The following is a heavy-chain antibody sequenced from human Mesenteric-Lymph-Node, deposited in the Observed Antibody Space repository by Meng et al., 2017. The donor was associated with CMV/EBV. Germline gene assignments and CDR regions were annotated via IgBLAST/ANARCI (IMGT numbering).Heavy chain of an antibody. D-gene: IGHD3-10*01. V-gene: IGHV1-2*06. CDR2: INPTSGGA. J-gene: IGHJ4*02. Sequence: TFNNYYVHWVRQAPGQGLEWLGRINPTSGGADYAQNFQGRVNMTRDTSINTAYMELSSLRSDDTAVYSCARGPYYYGSGTSYYLADYWGQGTLVTVSS. CDR3: ARGPYYYGSGTSYYLADY. CDR1: TFNNYY.